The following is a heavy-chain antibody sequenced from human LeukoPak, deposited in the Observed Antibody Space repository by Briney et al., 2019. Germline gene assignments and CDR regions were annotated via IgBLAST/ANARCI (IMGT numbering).Heavy chain of an antibody. CDR1: GFTFSSYA. D-gene: IGHD6-19*01. CDR3: AKTTTGYRSGRYPGWPVDY. Sequence: PGGALRLSCAASGFTFSSYAVSWVRQAPGKGLEWVSAISGSGGGTYYADSVKGRFTISRDNSKNTLYLQMNSLSTEDTAVYYCAKTTTGYRSGRYPGWPVDYWGQGTLVTVCS. CDR2: ISGSGGGT. V-gene: IGHV3-23*01. J-gene: IGHJ4*02.